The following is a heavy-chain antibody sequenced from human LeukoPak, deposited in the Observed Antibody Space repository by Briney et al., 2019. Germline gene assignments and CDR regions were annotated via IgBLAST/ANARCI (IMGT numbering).Heavy chain of an antibody. V-gene: IGHV4-59*01. CDR3: ARDIAVAGTVYYYGMDV. CDR2: IYYSGST. CDR1: GGSISSYY. Sequence: TSETLSLTCTVSGGSISSYYWSWIRQPPGKGLEWIGYIYYSGSTNYNPSLKSRATISVDTSKNQFSLKLSSVTAADTAVYYCARDIAVAGTVYYYGMDVWGQGTTVTVSS. J-gene: IGHJ6*02. D-gene: IGHD6-19*01.